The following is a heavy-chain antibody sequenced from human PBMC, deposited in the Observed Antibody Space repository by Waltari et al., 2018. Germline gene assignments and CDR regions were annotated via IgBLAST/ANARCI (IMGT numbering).Heavy chain of an antibody. V-gene: IGHV7-4-1*02. CDR3: ARDHPPYLYDFWSGYYNSAVDI. CDR2: INTNTGHP. CDR1: GYTFTSYA. D-gene: IGHD3-3*01. J-gene: IGHJ3*02. Sequence: QVQLVQSGSELKKPGASVKVSCKASGYTFTSYAMNWVRQAPGQGLEWMGWINTNTGHPTYAQGFTGRFVFSLDTSVSTAYLQISSLKAEDTAVYYCARDHPPYLYDFWSGYYNSAVDIWGQATMVTVSS.